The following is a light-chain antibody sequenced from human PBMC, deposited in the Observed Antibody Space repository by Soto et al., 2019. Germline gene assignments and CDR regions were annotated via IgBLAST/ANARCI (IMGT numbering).Light chain of an antibody. CDR2: EVS. V-gene: IGLV2-14*01. J-gene: IGLJ2*01. CDR1: NSDIGGFPY. CDR3: TSYTVSTTVL. Sequence: QSVLTQPASVSGSPGQSITISCTGTNSDIGGFPYVSWYQQHPGKAPKLMIYEVSNRPSGVSNRFSGSKSGNTASLTSSGLQAEDEADYYCTSYTVSTTVLFGGGTKLTVL.